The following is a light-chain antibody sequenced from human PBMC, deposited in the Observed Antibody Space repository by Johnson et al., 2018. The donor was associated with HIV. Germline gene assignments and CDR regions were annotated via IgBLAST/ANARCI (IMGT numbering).Light chain of an antibody. J-gene: IGLJ1*01. V-gene: IGLV1-51*01. Sequence: QAVLTQPPSVSAAPGQKVTISCSGSSSNIGNNYVSWYQQLPGTAHKLLIYDNNKRPSGIPDRFSGSKSGTSATLGITGLQTGDEVDYYCGTWDSSLSSYVFGTGTKVTVL. CDR3: GTWDSSLSSYV. CDR2: DNN. CDR1: SSNIGNNY.